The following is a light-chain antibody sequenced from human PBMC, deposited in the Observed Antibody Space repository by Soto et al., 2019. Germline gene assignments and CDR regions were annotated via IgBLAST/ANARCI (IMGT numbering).Light chain of an antibody. CDR1: HSLVYSDGNAY. V-gene: IGKV2-30*01. J-gene: IGKJ2*01. CDR2: KVS. CDR3: MQGTHWPPYT. Sequence: EVVMTQSPLSLPVTLGQPASISCRSSHSLVYSDGNAYLNWFHQRPGQSPRRLIYKVSYRDSGVPDRFSGSGSGTDFTLKISRVEAEDVGIYYCMQGTHWPPYTFGQGTKLELK.